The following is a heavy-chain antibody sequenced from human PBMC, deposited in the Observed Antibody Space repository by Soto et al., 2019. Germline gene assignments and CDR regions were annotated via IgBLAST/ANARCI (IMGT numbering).Heavy chain of an antibody. CDR2: VNPSGSST. V-gene: IGHV1-46*01. Sequence: ASVKVSCKASGHTFTNFYVHWVRQAPGQGLEWMGIVNPSGSSTRYGQKFQDRVTMTRDTSTNTVYMELSSLRSEDTAVYYCAKSEKINNWFDPWGQGTLVTVSS. CDR1: GHTFTNFY. CDR3: AKSEKINNWFDP. J-gene: IGHJ5*02.